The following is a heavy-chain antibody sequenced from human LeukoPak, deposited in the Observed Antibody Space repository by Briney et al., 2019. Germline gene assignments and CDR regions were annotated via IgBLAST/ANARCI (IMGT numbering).Heavy chain of an antibody. CDR2: INHSGST. CDR3: ARASMVRGRNWFDP. D-gene: IGHD3-10*01. CDR1: GGSFSGYY. V-gene: IGHV4-34*01. J-gene: IGHJ5*02. Sequence: SETLSLTCAVYGGSFSGYYWSWIRQPPGKGLEWIGEINHSGSTNYNPSPKSRVTISVDTSKNQFSLKLSSVTAADTAVYYCARASMVRGRNWFDPWGQGTLVTVSS.